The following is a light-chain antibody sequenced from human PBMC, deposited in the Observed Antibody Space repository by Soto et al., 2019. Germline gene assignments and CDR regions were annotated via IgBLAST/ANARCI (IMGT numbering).Light chain of an antibody. CDR1: QSVSDNY. Sequence: EILLTQSPGTLSLSPGERATLSCRASQSVSDNYLAWYQQKPGQAPRFLISGASSRATGFPDRFTGSGSGTDFTLTISRLEPEDFAVYYCQQYASSPWTFGQGTKVDIK. CDR3: QQYASSPWT. J-gene: IGKJ1*01. V-gene: IGKV3-20*01. CDR2: GAS.